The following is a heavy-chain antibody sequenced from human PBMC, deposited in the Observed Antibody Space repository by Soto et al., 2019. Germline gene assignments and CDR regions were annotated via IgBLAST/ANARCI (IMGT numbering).Heavy chain of an antibody. CDR3: AREGGSYSNYLRIYYGMDV. V-gene: IGHV3-21*01. J-gene: IGHJ6*02. CDR1: GFTFSSYS. D-gene: IGHD4-4*01. CDR2: ISSSSSYI. Sequence: GGSLRLSCAASGFTFSSYSMNWVRQAPGKGLEWVSSISSSSSYIYYADSVKGRFTISRDNAKNSLYLQMNSLRAEDTAVYYCAREGGSYSNYLRIYYGMDVWDQGTTVTVSS.